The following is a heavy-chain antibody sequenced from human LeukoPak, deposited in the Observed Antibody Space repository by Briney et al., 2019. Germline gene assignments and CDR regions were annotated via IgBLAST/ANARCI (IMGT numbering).Heavy chain of an antibody. D-gene: IGHD3-10*01. CDR2: MNPNSGNT. CDR3: ARGVRGFRSEASYYYMDV. Sequence: ASVKVSFKASGYTFTSYDINWVRQAPGQGLEWMGWMNPNSGNTGYAQKFQGRVTMTRNTSISTAYMELSSLRSEDTAVYYCARGVRGFRSEASYYYMDVWGKGTPVTVSS. J-gene: IGHJ6*03. V-gene: IGHV1-8*01. CDR1: GYTFTSYD.